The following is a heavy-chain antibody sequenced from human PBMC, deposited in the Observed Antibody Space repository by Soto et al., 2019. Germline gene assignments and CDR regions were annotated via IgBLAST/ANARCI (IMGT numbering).Heavy chain of an antibody. CDR2: IYYSGST. Sequence: SETLSLTCAVSGGSVSSGSYYWGWIRQPPGKGLEWIGYIYYSGSTNYNPSLKSRVTISVDTSKNQFSLKLSSVTAADTAVYYCARADYDFWSGYSTYGMDVWGQGTTVTVSS. V-gene: IGHV4-61*01. CDR1: GGSVSSGSYY. CDR3: ARADYDFWSGYSTYGMDV. D-gene: IGHD3-3*01. J-gene: IGHJ6*02.